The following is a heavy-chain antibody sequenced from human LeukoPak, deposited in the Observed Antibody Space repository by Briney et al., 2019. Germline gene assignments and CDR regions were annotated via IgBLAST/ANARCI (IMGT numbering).Heavy chain of an antibody. D-gene: IGHD3-22*01. V-gene: IGHV4-39*01. CDR2: IYYTGST. CDR3: ARLQIAMTSGYWFDP. CDR1: GASIRGSSYY. Sequence: SETLSLTCTVSGASIRGSSYYWGWIRQPPGKGLEWVGLIYYTGSTYYNPSLKSRLTISVDTSKNQFSLKLNSVTAADTAVYYCARLQIAMTSGYWFDPWGQGTLVTVSS. J-gene: IGHJ5*02.